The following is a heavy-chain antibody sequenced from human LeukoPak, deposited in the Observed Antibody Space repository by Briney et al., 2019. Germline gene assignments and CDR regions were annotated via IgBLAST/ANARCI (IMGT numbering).Heavy chain of an antibody. J-gene: IGHJ6*02. CDR3: ASAPVWWQFSRSGMDV. D-gene: IGHD2-21*01. CDR1: GGSISSYY. CDR2: IYYSGST. Sequence: SETLSLTCTVSGGSISSYYWSWIRQPPGKGLEWIGYIYYSGSTYYNPSLKSRVTISVDTSKNQFSLKLSSVTAADTAVYYCASAPVWWQFSRSGMDVWGQGTTVTVSS. V-gene: IGHV4-59*12.